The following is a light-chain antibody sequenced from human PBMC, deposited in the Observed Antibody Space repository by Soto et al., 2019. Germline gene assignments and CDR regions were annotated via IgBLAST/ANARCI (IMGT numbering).Light chain of an antibody. CDR2: GNN. Sequence: QAVVTQPPSVSGAPGQRVTISCTGSSSNIGAGFDVHWYQQFPGTAPKLLIYGNNNRPSGVPDRFSASKSDTSASLAITGLQAEDEADYYCQSFWVFGGGTKLTVL. CDR1: SSNIGAGFD. V-gene: IGLV1-40*01. J-gene: IGLJ3*02. CDR3: QSFWV.